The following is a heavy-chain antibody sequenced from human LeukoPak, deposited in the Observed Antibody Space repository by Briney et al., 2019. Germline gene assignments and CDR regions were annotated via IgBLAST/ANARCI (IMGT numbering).Heavy chain of an antibody. CDR3: ADIVPGARD. Sequence: GGSLLLSCVASGLTFTSSAMSWVRPAPGRGLEWVSAITGSGGRTYYADSVKGRFTISRDNAKNTLYLQMNSLRVEDTAVYYCADIVPGARDWGQGTLVTVSS. CDR1: GLTFTSSA. V-gene: IGHV3-23*01. D-gene: IGHD2-8*02. J-gene: IGHJ4*02. CDR2: ITGSGGRT.